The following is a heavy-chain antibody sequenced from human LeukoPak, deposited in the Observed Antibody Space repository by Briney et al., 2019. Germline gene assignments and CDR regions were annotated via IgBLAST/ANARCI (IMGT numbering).Heavy chain of an antibody. V-gene: IGHV4-4*07. CDR1: GASISSYY. CDR3: ARDAFSGGTRFDP. Sequence: SETLSLPCTVSGASISSYYGSWIRQPAGKGLEWIGRIYTSGNTIYNPSLKSRVTMSVDTSKNQFSLKLSSVTAADTAVYYCARDAFSGGTRFDPWGQGTLVTVSS. D-gene: IGHD1-1*01. J-gene: IGHJ5*02. CDR2: IYTSGNT.